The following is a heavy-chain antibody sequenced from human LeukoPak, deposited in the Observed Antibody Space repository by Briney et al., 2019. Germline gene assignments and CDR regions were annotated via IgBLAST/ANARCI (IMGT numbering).Heavy chain of an antibody. CDR2: INHSGST. CDR3: ARGRAVTPLYYYYYMDV. V-gene: IGHV4-34*01. Sequence: SETLSLTCAVYGGSSSGYYWSWIRQPPGKGLEWIGEINHSGSTNYNPSLKSRVTISVDTSKNQFSLKLSSVTAADTAVYYCARGRAVTPLYYYYYMDVWGKGTTVTVSS. J-gene: IGHJ6*03. CDR1: GGSSSGYY. D-gene: IGHD4-17*01.